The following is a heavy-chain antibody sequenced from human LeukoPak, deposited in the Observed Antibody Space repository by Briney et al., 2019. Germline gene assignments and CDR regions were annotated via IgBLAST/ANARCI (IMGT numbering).Heavy chain of an antibody. D-gene: IGHD6-6*01. V-gene: IGHV4-59*11. CDR1: GVSFSSHF. CDR2: ISYSGTT. CDR3: ARCRDSRSGRGFDY. Sequence: SETLSLSCTVSGVSFSSHFWSWVRQPPGRGLEWIAYISYSGTTNYSPSLKSRATISVDTSTHQFSLNLPSVTAADTAVYYCARCRDSRSGRGFDYWGQGTLVTVSS. J-gene: IGHJ4*02.